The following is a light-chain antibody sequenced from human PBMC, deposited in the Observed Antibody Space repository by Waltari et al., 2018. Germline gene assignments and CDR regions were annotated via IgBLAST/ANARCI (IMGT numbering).Light chain of an antibody. CDR1: QSVADY. J-gene: IGKJ1*01. CDR3: QQRSKWPGT. V-gene: IGKV3-11*01. Sequence: EIVLTPSHVTLSLSPGERATPSCRASQSVADYLVWYQQRAGKAPRLLIYDASNRAAGIPDRFSGSGSGTDFTLTISSLEPEDFAVYYCQQRSKWPGTFGQGTKIEIK. CDR2: DAS.